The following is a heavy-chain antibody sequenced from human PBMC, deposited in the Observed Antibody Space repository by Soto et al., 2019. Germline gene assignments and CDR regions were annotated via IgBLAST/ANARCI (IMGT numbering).Heavy chain of an antibody. CDR3: GRLAPGTSFIDS. J-gene: IGHJ4*02. D-gene: IGHD6-13*01. CDR2: IFPIDSYT. V-gene: IGHV5-51*01. CDR1: GYRFSTYW. Sequence: XESLKLTWQFSGYRFSTYWIGLVLQMPGKGLEWMGIIFPIDSYTRYGPSFQGQVTMSVDKSSSTAYLQWSSLKASDSAMYYSGRLAPGTSFIDSWGQGTLVTVSS.